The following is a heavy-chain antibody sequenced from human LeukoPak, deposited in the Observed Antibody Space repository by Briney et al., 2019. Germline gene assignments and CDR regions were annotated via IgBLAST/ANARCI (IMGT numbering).Heavy chain of an antibody. V-gene: IGHV1-18*01. CDR2: ISAYNGNT. CDR1: GYTFTSYG. D-gene: IGHD6-19*01. Sequence: ASVKVSCKASGYTFTSYGISWVRQAPGQGLEWMGWISAYNGNTNYAQKLQGRVTMTTDTSTSTAYMELRSLRSDDTAVYYCAREPRYSSGWYCAFDIWGQGTMVTVSS. J-gene: IGHJ3*02. CDR3: AREPRYSSGWYCAFDI.